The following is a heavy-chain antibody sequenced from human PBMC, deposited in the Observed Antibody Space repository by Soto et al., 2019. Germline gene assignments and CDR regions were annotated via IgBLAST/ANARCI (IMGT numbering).Heavy chain of an antibody. J-gene: IGHJ4*02. CDR1: GYTFTSYA. V-gene: IGHV1-3*01. CDR2: INAGNGNT. Sequence: VQLVQSGAEVKKPGASVKVSCKASGYTFTSYAMHWVRQAPGQRLEWMGWINAGNGNTKYSQKFQGRVTITRDTSASTDYMELSSLRSEETAVYLCARDREGLDYWGQGTLVTVSS. CDR3: ARDREGLDY. D-gene: IGHD3-10*01.